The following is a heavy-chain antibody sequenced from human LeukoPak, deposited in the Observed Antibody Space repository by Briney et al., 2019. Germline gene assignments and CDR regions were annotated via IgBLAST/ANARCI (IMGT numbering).Heavy chain of an antibody. V-gene: IGHV1-18*04. Sequence: ASVKVSCKASGYTFITYGMSWVRQAPGQGLEWMGWVSAYDGATKYAQKFQGRVTMTTDTSTSTAYMELRSLRSADTAVYFCARPLYYGSGSYFDYWGQGTLVTVSS. CDR2: VSAYDGAT. CDR3: ARPLYYGSGSYFDY. J-gene: IGHJ4*02. D-gene: IGHD3-10*01. CDR1: GYTFITYG.